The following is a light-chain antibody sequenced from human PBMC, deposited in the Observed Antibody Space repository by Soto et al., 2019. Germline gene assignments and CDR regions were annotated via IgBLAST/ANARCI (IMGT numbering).Light chain of an antibody. J-gene: IGKJ1*01. CDR3: QQYNNWPRT. CDR2: GAS. Sequence: EIVMTQSPATLSVSPGERATLSCRASQSVSSDLAWYHQKPGQPPRLLIYGASTRDTGIPARVSGSGSGTEFTLTINSLQSEDFAVYYCQQYNNWPRTFGQGTKVEIK. CDR1: QSVSSD. V-gene: IGKV3-15*01.